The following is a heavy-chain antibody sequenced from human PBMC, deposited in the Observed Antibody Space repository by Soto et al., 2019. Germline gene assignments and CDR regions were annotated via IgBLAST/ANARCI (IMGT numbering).Heavy chain of an antibody. J-gene: IGHJ6*02. CDR1: GFSFRNAW. V-gene: IGHV3-15*01. CDR2: IKSKTDGGTT. CDR3: RLDYFYYGMDV. Sequence: GGSLRLSCAASGFSFRNAWMSWVRQAPGKGLEWVGRIKSKTDGGTTDYAAPVKGRFTISRDNSKNTLYLQMNSLKTEDTAVYYCRLDYFYYGMDVWGQGTTVTVSS.